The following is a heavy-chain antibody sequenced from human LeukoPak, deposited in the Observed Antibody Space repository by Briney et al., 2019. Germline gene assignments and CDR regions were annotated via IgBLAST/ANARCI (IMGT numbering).Heavy chain of an antibody. D-gene: IGHD2-2*01. Sequence: GESLRLSCAASGFTLRSYAMSWVRQAPGKGLEWVSAISGSGGSTYYADSVKGRFTISRDNSKNTLYLQMNSLRAEDTAVYYCARVISSTSRVVDYWGQGTLVTVSS. J-gene: IGHJ4*02. CDR2: ISGSGGST. CDR1: GFTLRSYA. CDR3: ARVISSTSRVVDY. V-gene: IGHV3-23*01.